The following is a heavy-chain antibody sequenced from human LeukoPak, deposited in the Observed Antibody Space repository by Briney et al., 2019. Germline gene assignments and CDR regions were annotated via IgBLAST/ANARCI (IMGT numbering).Heavy chain of an antibody. CDR3: ARGTANWFDP. J-gene: IGHJ5*02. D-gene: IGHD3-10*01. CDR2: IYYSGSP. CDR1: GGSIKSHY. V-gene: IGHV4-59*11. Sequence: KPSETLSLTCSVSGGSIKSHYWSWIRQTPAKGLEWIGYIYYSGSPLYNPSLKSRVTISVDTSKNQFSLKLSPVTAADTAVYYCARGTANWFDPWGQGTLVTVSS.